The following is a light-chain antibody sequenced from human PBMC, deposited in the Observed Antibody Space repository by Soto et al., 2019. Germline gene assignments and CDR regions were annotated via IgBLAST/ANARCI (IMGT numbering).Light chain of an antibody. CDR3: HYCHVPPYS. V-gene: IGKV1-27*01. CDR1: QGISNY. J-gene: IGKJ3*01. CDR2: AAS. Sequence: DIQMTQSPSSLSAFVGDSVTFTCRASQGISNYLAWYRQKPGKVPILLVYAASTLQSGVPSGFSGIGSGTEVTLNVRILQPEDVVTYCFHYCHVPPYSFGPG.